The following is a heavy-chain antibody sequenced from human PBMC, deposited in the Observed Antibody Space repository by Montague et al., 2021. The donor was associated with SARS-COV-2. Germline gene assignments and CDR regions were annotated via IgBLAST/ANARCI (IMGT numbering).Heavy chain of an antibody. V-gene: IGHV4-59*01. CDR2: VYYTGGT. CDR1: GGSINSFY. Sequence: SETLSLTCSISGGSINSFYWNWIRQSPGKGLEWIGYVYYTGGTDYNPSLKSRATIPVDTSKNQFSLTVGSVTAADTAVYYCARAGGGSSYNYYGLDVWGQGTTVTVSS. J-gene: IGHJ6*02. D-gene: IGHD2-15*01. CDR3: ARAGGGSSYNYYGLDV.